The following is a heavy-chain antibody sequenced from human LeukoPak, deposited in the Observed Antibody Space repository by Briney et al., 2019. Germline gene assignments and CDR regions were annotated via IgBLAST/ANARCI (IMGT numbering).Heavy chain of an antibody. J-gene: IGHJ4*02. D-gene: IGHD3-10*01. CDR2: ISGTGGGT. Sequence: TGGSLRLSCAASGFTFSTYAMSWVRQAPGKGLDWVSAISGTGGGTYYADSVSGRFTISRDNSKNTLYLQMNSLRAEDTAVYYCAKVPSTYYYASGDYYFDSWGQGTLVTVSS. CDR1: GFTFSTYA. CDR3: AKVPSTYYYASGDYYFDS. V-gene: IGHV3-23*01.